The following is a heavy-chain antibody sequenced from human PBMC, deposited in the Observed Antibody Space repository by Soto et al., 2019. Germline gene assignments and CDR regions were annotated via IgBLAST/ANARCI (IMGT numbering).Heavy chain of an antibody. Sequence: EVQLVESGGGLVQPGGSLRLSCAASGFRFSIYSMSWVRQAPGKGLEWSAYITSDTKTIKYADSVKGRFTISRDNDKNLVYLQMNSLRDEDTAVYYCARSVEGHFDYWGQGTVVTVST. CDR2: ITSDTKTI. J-gene: IGHJ4*02. CDR1: GFRFSIYS. CDR3: ARSVEGHFDY. V-gene: IGHV3-48*02. D-gene: IGHD6-19*01.